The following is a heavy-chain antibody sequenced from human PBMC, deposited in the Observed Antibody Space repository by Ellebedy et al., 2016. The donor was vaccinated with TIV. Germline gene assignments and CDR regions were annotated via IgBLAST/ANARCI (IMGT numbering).Heavy chain of an antibody. V-gene: IGHV3-23*01. CDR1: GFTFSNYA. Sequence: GGSLRLSCAASGFTFSNYAMSWVRQAPGKGLEWVSAISGSAATTYYAYSVKGRFTISRDNSKNTLYLQMNSLRAEDTALYYCAKATDPYCGGDCYYDDWGQGTLVAVSS. J-gene: IGHJ4*02. CDR3: AKATDPYCGGDCYYDD. CDR2: ISGSAATT. D-gene: IGHD2-21*02.